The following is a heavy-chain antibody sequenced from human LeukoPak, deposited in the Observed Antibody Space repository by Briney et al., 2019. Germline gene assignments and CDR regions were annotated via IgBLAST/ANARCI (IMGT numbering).Heavy chain of an antibody. CDR1: GGTFSSYA. CDR3: AKDPVPETYYYDSSGYYYGY. CDR2: ISGSGGST. J-gene: IGHJ4*02. V-gene: IGHV3-23*01. D-gene: IGHD3-22*01. Sequence: ASVKVSCKASGGTFSSYAMSWVRQAPGKGLEWVSAISGSGGSTYYADSVKGRFTISRDNSKNTLYLQMNSLRAEDTAVYYCAKDPVPETYYYDSSGYYYGYWGQGTLVTVSS.